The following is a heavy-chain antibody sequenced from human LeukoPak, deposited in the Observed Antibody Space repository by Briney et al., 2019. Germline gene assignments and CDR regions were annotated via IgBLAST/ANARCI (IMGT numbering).Heavy chain of an antibody. CDR3: ARDLKRGYSSGRYSWGTGSSNDY. V-gene: IGHV1-18*01. CDR2: ISAYNGNT. CDR1: GYTFSSYG. D-gene: IGHD6-19*01. Sequence: ASVTVSCKASGYTFSSYGISWVRQAPGQGLEWMGWISAYNGNTYYAQNLQGRVTMTTDTSTSTAYMELRSLRSDDTAVYYCARDLKRGYSSGRYSWGTGSSNDYWGQGTLVTVS. J-gene: IGHJ4*02.